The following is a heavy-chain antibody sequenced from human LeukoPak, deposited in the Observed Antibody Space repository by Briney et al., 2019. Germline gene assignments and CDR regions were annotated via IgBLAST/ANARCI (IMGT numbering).Heavy chain of an antibody. V-gene: IGHV1-69*01. D-gene: IGHD3-22*01. CDR1: GGTFSTYA. CDR3: ARELSDDRTMIASRAYYGMDV. Sequence: SVKVSCKASGGTFSTYAISWVRQAPGQGLEWMGGIIPIFGSTNYAQKFQDRVTITADESTSTAYMELSSLRSEDTAVYYCARELSDDRTMIASRAYYGMDVWGQGTTVTVSS. J-gene: IGHJ6*02. CDR2: IIPIFGST.